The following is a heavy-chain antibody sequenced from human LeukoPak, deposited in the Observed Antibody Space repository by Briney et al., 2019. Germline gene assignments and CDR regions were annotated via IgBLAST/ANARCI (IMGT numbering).Heavy chain of an antibody. CDR2: ISSGGST. D-gene: IGHD3-22*01. V-gene: IGHV4-39*01. J-gene: IGHJ4*02. CDR3: ARRSYDGSGYYYVDY. Sequence: KPSETLSLTCTVSGGSISSSGYYWGWIRQPPGKGLERVGSISSGGSTHYLPSLKSRVTISVDTPKNQFSLKLSSVTAADTAVYYCARRSYDGSGYYYVDYWGQGTLVTVSS. CDR1: GGSISSSGYY.